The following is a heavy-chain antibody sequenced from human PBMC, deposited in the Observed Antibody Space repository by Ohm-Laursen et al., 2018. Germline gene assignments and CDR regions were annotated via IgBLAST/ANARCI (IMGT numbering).Heavy chain of an antibody. D-gene: IGHD6-19*01. CDR1: GYTFTSYG. CDR2: ISAYNGNT. J-gene: IGHJ4*02. V-gene: IGHV1-18*01. Sequence: ASVKVSCKASGYTFTSYGISWVRQAPGQGLEWMGWISAYNGNTNYAQKLQGRVTMTTDTSTSTAYMELRSLRSDDAAVYYCARDKRASSGTNPLWYWGQGTLVTVPS. CDR3: ARDKRASSGTNPLWY.